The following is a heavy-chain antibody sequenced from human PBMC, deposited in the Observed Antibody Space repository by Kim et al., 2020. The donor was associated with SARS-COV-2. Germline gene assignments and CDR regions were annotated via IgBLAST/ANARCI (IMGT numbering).Heavy chain of an antibody. CDR3: AKRDWLDP. Sequence: DGSSTTYAESVEGRFTVSRDNAKNTLYVQMNSLRAEDTAVYYWAKRDWLDPWGQGTLVIVSS. V-gene: IGHV3-74*01. J-gene: IGHJ5*02. CDR2: DGSST.